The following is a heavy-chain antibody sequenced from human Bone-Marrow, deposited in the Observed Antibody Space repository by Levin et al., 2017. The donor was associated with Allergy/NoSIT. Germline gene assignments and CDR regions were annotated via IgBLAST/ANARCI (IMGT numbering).Heavy chain of an antibody. CDR3: ASSGTTFVFDAFDS. J-gene: IGHJ3*02. CDR1: GYTFTSYG. Sequence: ASVKVSCKASGYTFTSYGISWVRQAPGQGLEWMGWISAYNGNTNYAQKLQGRVTMTTDTSTSTAYMELRSLRSDDTAVYYCASSGTTFVFDAFDSWGQGTMVTVSS. V-gene: IGHV1-18*01. CDR2: ISAYNGNT. D-gene: IGHD1-1*01.